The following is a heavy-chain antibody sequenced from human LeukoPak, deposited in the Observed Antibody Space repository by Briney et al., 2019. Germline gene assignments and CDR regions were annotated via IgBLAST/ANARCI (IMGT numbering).Heavy chain of an antibody. CDR3: ASTSGWYSVY. Sequence: GGSLRLSCAASGFSFSSYGMHWVRQAPGKGLERVALISYDGSNIYYPDSVKGRFTISRDNSKNTLYLQMNSLRGEDTAVYYCASTSGWYSVYWGQGTLVTVSS. CDR2: ISYDGSNI. J-gene: IGHJ4*02. D-gene: IGHD6-19*01. V-gene: IGHV3-30*03. CDR1: GFSFSSYG.